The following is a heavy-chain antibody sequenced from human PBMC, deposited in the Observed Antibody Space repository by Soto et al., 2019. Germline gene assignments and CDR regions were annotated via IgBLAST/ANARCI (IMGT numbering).Heavy chain of an antibody. V-gene: IGHV4-59*01. Sequence: PSETLSLTCTVSGGSISSYYWIWIRQPPGKGLEWIGYIYYSGSTNYNPSLKSRVTISVDTSKNQFSLKLSSVTAADTAVYYCARELYYYGSGGYFDYWVQGTLVTV. J-gene: IGHJ4*02. CDR2: IYYSGST. CDR3: ARELYYYGSGGYFDY. CDR1: GGSISSYY. D-gene: IGHD3-10*01.